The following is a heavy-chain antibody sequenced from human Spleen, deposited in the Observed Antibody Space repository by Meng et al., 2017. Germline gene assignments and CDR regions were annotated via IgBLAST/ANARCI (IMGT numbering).Heavy chain of an antibody. CDR2: MKSNVDGGTV. CDR3: SGHVDY. V-gene: IGHV3-15*01. J-gene: IGHJ4*01. Sequence: EVQLLECGGGFVKHGGSLRLSCAASGFTFSNDWMTWVRQAPGKGLEWIGRMKSNVDGGTVDYAAAVKGRFFISRDDSENTFYLQMNSLKTEDTAVYYCSGHVDYWGHGTLVTVSS. CDR1: GFTFSNDW.